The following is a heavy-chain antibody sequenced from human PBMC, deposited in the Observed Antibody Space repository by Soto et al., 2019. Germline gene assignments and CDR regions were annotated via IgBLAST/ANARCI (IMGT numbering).Heavy chain of an antibody. V-gene: IGHV3-15*07. CDR2: IKSKTDGGTT. CDR3: ARDRYSYYDFWSGSLPYYYYGMDV. D-gene: IGHD3-3*01. Sequence: PGGSLRLSCAASGFTFSNAWMNWVRQAPGKGLEWVGRIKSKTDGGTTDYAAPVKGRFTISRDDSKNTLYLQMNSLRAEDTAVYYCARDRYSYYDFWSGSLPYYYYGMDVWGQGTTVTVSS. J-gene: IGHJ6*02. CDR1: GFTFSNAW.